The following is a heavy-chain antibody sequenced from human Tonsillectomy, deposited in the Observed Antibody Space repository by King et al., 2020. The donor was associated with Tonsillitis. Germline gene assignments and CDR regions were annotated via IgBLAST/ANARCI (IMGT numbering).Heavy chain of an antibody. V-gene: IGHV3-7*03. J-gene: IGHJ4*02. CDR2: INQDGSEK. CDR3: ARLRGGYHFDY. D-gene: IGHD5-12*01. Sequence: VQLVESGGGLVQPGGSLRLSCAAYGFTFSSYWMSWVRQAPGKGLEWVANINQDGSEKDYVDSVKGRFTISRDNAKNSMYLQMNSLRAEDTAVYYCARLRGGYHFDYWGQGTLVTVSS. CDR1: GFTFSSYW.